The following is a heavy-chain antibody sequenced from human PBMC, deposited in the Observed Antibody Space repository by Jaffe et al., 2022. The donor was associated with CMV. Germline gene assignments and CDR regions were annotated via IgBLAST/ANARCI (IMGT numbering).Heavy chain of an antibody. CDR2: IKQDGSEK. V-gene: IGHV3-7*01. J-gene: IGHJ4*02. D-gene: IGHD4-17*01. CDR1: GFTFSSYW. CDR3: ARDFTDYGDAFDY. Sequence: EVQLVESGGGLVQPGGSLRLSCAASGFTFSSYWMSWVRQAPGKGLEWVANIKQDGSEKYYVDSVKGRFTISRDNAKNSLYLQMNSLRAEDTAVYYCARDFTDYGDAFDYWGQGTLVTVSS.